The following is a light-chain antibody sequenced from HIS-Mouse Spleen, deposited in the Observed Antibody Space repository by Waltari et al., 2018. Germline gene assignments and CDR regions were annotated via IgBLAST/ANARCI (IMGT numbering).Light chain of an antibody. CDR2: QDR. V-gene: IGLV3-1*01. J-gene: IGLJ3*02. CDR1: KLGDKY. Sequence: SYELTQPPSVSVSPGQTASITCSGDKLGDKYAWWYQQKPGQSPGLVIYQDRKRPSGSPERFSGSNPGNTATLTISGTQAMDEADYYCQAWDSSTAWVFGGGTKLTVL. CDR3: QAWDSSTAWV.